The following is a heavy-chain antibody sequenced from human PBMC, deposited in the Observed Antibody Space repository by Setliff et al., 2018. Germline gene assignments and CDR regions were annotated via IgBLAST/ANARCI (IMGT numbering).Heavy chain of an antibody. Sequence: SETLSLTCEVSGGSFSDYYWSWIRQSPGKGLEWLGDFNRTRKIDYSPSLKSRLTISVDTSKKQFSLHLNSVTAADTALYYCARSPSSGAYWNPRPFYSDYWARGTLGTVS. CDR3: ARSPSSGAYWNPRPFYSDY. V-gene: IGHV4-34*01. J-gene: IGHJ4*02. CDR1: GGSFSDYY. CDR2: FNRTRKI. D-gene: IGHD1-26*01.